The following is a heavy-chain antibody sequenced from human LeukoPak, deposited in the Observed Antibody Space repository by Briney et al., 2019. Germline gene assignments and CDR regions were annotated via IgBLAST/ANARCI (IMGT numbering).Heavy chain of an antibody. CDR3: ARGVHSSGWYTVDYFDY. D-gene: IGHD6-19*01. J-gene: IGHJ4*02. CDR2: ISYDGSNK. Sequence: PGRSLRLSCAASGFTFSSYAMHWVRQAPGRGLEWVAVISYDGSNKYYADSVKGRFTISRDNSKNTLYLQMNSLRAEDTAVYYCARGVHSSGWYTVDYFDYWGQGTLVTVSS. V-gene: IGHV3-30-3*01. CDR1: GFTFSSYA.